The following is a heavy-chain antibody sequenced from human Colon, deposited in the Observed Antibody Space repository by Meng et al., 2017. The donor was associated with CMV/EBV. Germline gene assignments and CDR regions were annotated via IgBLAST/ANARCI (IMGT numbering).Heavy chain of an antibody. D-gene: IGHD4-17*01. V-gene: IGHV4-39*07. Sequence: QLTRQESGPGLVKPSGTLSLTCTVSGGSISSSTYYWGWIRQTPGKGLEWIGNIYYSGYTYYNPSLKSRLTISVDTSKNQFSLKLTSVTAADTAVYYCATDYGDYYFDRWGQGTLVTVSS. CDR1: GGSISSSTYY. CDR2: IYYSGYT. J-gene: IGHJ4*02. CDR3: ATDYGDYYFDR.